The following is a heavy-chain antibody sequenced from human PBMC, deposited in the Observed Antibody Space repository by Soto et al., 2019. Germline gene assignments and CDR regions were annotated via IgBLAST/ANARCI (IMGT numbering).Heavy chain of an antibody. CDR3: ASSRGVRGSIITAYYSYGLDV. CDR1: GGSFSGNY. J-gene: IGHJ6*02. V-gene: IGHV4-34*01. CDR2: INHSGDT. Sequence: PSETLSLTCAVYGGSFSGNYRSWIRQHPGKGLAWSGEINHSGDTTYNPSLKSRVTISVDKSKNQFSLKLTSVTAADTAVSYCASSRGVRGSIITAYYSYGLDVWGQGTTVTVSS. D-gene: IGHD3-10*01.